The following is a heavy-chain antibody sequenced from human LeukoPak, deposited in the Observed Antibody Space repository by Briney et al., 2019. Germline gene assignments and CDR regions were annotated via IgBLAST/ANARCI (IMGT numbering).Heavy chain of an antibody. J-gene: IGHJ4*02. Sequence: ASVKVSCKASGYTFTSYGISWVRQAPGQGLEWMGWISAYNGNTNYAQKLQGRVTMTTDTSTSTAYMELRSLRSDDTAVYFCARDHWGRITTGGYFDYWGQGTLVTVSS. V-gene: IGHV1-18*01. D-gene: IGHD1-14*01. CDR1: GYTFTSYG. CDR3: ARDHWGRITTGGYFDY. CDR2: ISAYNGNT.